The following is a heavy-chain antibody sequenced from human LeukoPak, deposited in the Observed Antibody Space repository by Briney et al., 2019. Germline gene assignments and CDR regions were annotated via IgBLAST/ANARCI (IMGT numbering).Heavy chain of an antibody. J-gene: IGHJ4*02. CDR1: GYTFTGYY. CDR2: INPNSGGT. CDR3: ARDLGYSGSYYYFDY. Sequence: ASVKVSCKASGYTFTGYYMHWVRQAPGQGLEWMGWINPNSGGTNYAQKFQGRVTMTRDTSISTAYMELSRLRSDDTAMYYCARDLGYSGSYYYFDYWGQGTLVTVSS. D-gene: IGHD1-26*01. V-gene: IGHV1-2*02.